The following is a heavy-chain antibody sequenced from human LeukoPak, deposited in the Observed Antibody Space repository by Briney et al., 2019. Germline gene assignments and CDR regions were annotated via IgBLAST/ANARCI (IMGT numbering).Heavy chain of an antibody. D-gene: IGHD3-10*01. CDR1: GFTFSAHG. J-gene: IGHJ3*02. CDR2: IHFDARDK. CDR3: ARVRRFGEYDAFDI. Sequence: PGGSLRLSCTASGFTFSAHGMQWVRQVPGKGLEWVSFIHFDARDKYYADSVKGRFTISRDDSTNTLFLLMNSLRIEDTATYYCARVRRFGEYDAFDIWGQGTMVTVSS. V-gene: IGHV3-30*02.